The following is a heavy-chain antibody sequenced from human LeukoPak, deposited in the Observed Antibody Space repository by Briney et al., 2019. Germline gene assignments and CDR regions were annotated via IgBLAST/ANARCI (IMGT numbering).Heavy chain of an antibody. V-gene: IGHV3-30*04. D-gene: IGHD2-15*01. CDR1: GFTFSSYA. CDR3: ARDPCSGGSCYLDY. CDR2: ISYDGSNK. J-gene: IGHJ4*02. Sequence: GRSLRLSCAASGFTFSSYAMHWVRQAPSKGLEWVAVISYDGSNKYYADSVKGRFTISRDSSKNTLYLQMNSLRAEDTAVYYCARDPCSGGSCYLDYWGQGTLVTVSS.